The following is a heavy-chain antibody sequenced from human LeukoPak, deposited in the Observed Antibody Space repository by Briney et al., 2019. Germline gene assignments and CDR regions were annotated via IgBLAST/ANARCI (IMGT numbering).Heavy chain of an antibody. CDR1: GYTFTGYY. D-gene: IGHD6-19*01. CDR2: INPNSGGT. V-gene: IGHV1-2*02. J-gene: IGHJ4*02. Sequence: EASVKVSCKASGYTFTGYYMHWVRQAPGQGLEWMGWINPNSGGTNYAQKFQGRVTMTRDTSISTAYLEVTRLRSDDTAVYFCARAPSPHSTGWYEMFDSWGQGTLVTVSS. CDR3: ARAPSPHSTGWYEMFDS.